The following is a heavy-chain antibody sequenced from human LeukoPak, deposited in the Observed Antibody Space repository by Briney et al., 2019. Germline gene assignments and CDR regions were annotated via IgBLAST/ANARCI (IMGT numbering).Heavy chain of an antibody. J-gene: IGHJ4*02. D-gene: IGHD2-2*01. V-gene: IGHV3-30-3*01. Sequence: GGSLRLSCAASGFTFSSYAMHWVRQAPGKGLERVAVISYDGSNKYYADSVKGRFTISRDNSKNTLYLQMNSLRAEDTAVYYCASTTDILGYCSSTSCAFDYWGQGTLVTVSS. CDR3: ASTTDILGYCSSTSCAFDY. CDR1: GFTFSSYA. CDR2: ISYDGSNK.